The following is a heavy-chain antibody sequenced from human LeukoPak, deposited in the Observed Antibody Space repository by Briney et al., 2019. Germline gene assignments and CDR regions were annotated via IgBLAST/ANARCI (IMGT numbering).Heavy chain of an antibody. Sequence: GGSPRLSCPPPGFTFRSNSMNGFGRPPGKGLGWVSSFSISRSYIYYADSVKGRFTISRDNAKNSLYLQMNSLRAEDTAVYYCARAPRPTYYDFWSGYLYYFDYWGQGTLVTVSS. J-gene: IGHJ4*02. D-gene: IGHD3-3*01. V-gene: IGHV3-21*01. CDR1: GFTFRSNS. CDR2: FSISRSYI. CDR3: ARAPRPTYYDFWSGYLYYFDY.